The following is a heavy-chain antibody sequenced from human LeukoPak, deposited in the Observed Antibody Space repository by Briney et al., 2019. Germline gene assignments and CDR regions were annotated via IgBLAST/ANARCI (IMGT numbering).Heavy chain of an antibody. CDR1: GFTFSSYA. CDR3: AKVPVAGIIWDAFDI. J-gene: IGHJ3*02. Sequence: GGSLRLSCAAAGFTFSSYAMSWVRQAPGKGLEWVSAISGSGGSTYYADSVKGRFTISRDNSKNTLYLQMNSLRAEDTAVYYCAKVPVAGIIWDAFDIWGQGTMVTVSS. D-gene: IGHD6-19*01. CDR2: ISGSGGST. V-gene: IGHV3-23*01.